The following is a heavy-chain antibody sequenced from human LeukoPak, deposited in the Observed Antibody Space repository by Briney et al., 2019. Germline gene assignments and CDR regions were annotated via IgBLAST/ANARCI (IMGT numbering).Heavy chain of an antibody. CDR2: IYYSGST. CDR3: ARVDSNRSGWPFDY. D-gene: IGHD6-19*01. J-gene: IGHJ4*02. V-gene: IGHV4-59*01. Sequence: SETLSLTCTVSGVSISSYYWSWIRQPPGKGLEWIGYIYYSGSTNYNPSLKSRVTISVDTSKNQFSLKLSSVTAADTAVYYCARVDSNRSGWPFDYWGQGTLVTVSS. CDR1: GVSISSYY.